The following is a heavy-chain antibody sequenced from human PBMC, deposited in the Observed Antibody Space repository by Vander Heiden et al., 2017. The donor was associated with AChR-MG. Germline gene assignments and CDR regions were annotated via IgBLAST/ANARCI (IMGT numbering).Heavy chain of an antibody. D-gene: IGHD5-18*01. Sequence: QVQLQQWGAGLLKPSETLSLTCAVYGGSFSGYYWSWIRQPPGKELEWIGEINHSGSTNYNPSLKSRVTISVDTSKNQFVLKLSSVTAADTAVYYCASGEDTAITWGQGTLVTVSS. J-gene: IGHJ5*02. CDR2: INHSGST. CDR3: ASGEDTAIT. CDR1: GGSFSGYY. V-gene: IGHV4-34*01.